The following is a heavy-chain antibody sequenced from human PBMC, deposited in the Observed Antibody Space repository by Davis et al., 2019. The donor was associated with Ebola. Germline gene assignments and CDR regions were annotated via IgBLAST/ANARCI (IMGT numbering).Heavy chain of an antibody. CDR3: ARVPSDDMVDY. CDR2: IWYDGSNK. V-gene: IGHV3-33*01. CDR1: GFTFSSYG. Sequence: GESLKISCAASGFTFSSYGMHWVRQAPGKGLEWVAVIWYDGSNKYYADSVKGRFTISRDNSKNTLYLQMNSLRAEDTAVYYCARVPSDDMVDYWGQGTLVTVSS. D-gene: IGHD3-22*01. J-gene: IGHJ4*02.